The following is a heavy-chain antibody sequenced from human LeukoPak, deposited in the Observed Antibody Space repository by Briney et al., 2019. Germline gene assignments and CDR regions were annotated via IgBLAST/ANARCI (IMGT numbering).Heavy chain of an antibody. CDR1: GYTFTSYG. Sequence: ASVKVSCKASGYTFTSYGISWVRQAPGQGLEWMGWISAYNGNTNYAQKLQGRVTMTTDTSTSTAYMELRSLRSEDTAVYYCARGGYYDSSGYYTTPSVPFDPWGQGTLVTVSS. D-gene: IGHD3-22*01. CDR3: ARGGYYDSSGYYTTPSVPFDP. J-gene: IGHJ5*02. CDR2: ISAYNGNT. V-gene: IGHV1-18*01.